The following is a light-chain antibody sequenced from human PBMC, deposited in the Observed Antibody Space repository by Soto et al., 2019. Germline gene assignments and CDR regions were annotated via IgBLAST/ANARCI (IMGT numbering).Light chain of an antibody. V-gene: IGKV1-9*01. CDR3: QQVNSYPLT. CDR2: AAI. J-gene: IGKJ4*01. Sequence: IHLTQSPSLLLAPAEARATIPARASQSISQCVAWYQQKPGKAPKLLIYAAIGLQGGVPSRFSGTGSATEFILTISSLQPEDFATYSCQQVNSYPLTFGGGTKVDIK. CDR1: QSISQC.